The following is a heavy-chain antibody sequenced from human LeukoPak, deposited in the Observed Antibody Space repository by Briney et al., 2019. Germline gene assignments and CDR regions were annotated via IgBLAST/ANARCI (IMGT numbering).Heavy chain of an antibody. CDR2: IYYSGST. CDR1: GGSISSYY. D-gene: IGHD6-19*01. J-gene: IGHJ5*02. V-gene: IGHV4-59*01. Sequence: PSETLSLTCTVSGGSISSYYWSWIRQPPGKGLEWIGYIYYSGSTNYNPSLKSRVTISVDTSKNQFSLKLSSVTAADTAVYYCARDRGQWPLNWFDPWGQGTLVTVSS. CDR3: ARDRGQWPLNWFDP.